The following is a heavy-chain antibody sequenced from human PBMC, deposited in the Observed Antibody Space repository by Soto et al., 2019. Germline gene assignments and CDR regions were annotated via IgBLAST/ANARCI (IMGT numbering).Heavy chain of an antibody. CDR2: ISTSSSTI. V-gene: IGHV3-48*02. Sequence: EVQLVESGGGLVQPGGSLRLSCSASGFTFSSYSMSWVRQAPGKGLEWVSYISTSSSTIYHADSVKGRFTISRDNAKKSLYLQMDSLRDEDTAVYYWPRYVRRTGWFDPLRQGTLVTVS. CDR3: PRYVRRTGWFDP. D-gene: IGHD5-12*01. J-gene: IGHJ5*02. CDR1: GFTFSSYS.